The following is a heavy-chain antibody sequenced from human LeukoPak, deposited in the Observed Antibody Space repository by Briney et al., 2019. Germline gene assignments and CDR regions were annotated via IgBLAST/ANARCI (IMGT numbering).Heavy chain of an antibody. Sequence: GGSLRLSCAVSGFPFSRNSMSWVRKAPGKGLEWISAISSGGVDTFYADSVQGRFIVSRDISKNTLYLQMDSLRADDTAVYYCAKPSKYGNFFDYWGQGTLVTVSS. CDR3: AKPSKYGNFFDY. J-gene: IGHJ4*02. D-gene: IGHD2-2*01. CDR1: GFPFSRNS. V-gene: IGHV3-23*01. CDR2: ISSGGVDT.